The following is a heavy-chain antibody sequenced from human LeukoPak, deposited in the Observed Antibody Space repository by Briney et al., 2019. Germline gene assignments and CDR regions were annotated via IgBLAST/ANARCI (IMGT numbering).Heavy chain of an antibody. J-gene: IGHJ5*02. CDR1: GGTFSSYA. CDR3: ALYCGGDCYSSWFDP. V-gene: IGHV1-69*05. Sequence: GSSVKVSCKASGGTFSSYAISWVRQAPGQGLEWMGGIIPIFGTANYAQKFQGRVTITTDESTSTAYTELSSLRSEDTAVYYCALYCGGDCYSSWFDPWGQGTLVTVSS. CDR2: IIPIFGTA. D-gene: IGHD2-21*02.